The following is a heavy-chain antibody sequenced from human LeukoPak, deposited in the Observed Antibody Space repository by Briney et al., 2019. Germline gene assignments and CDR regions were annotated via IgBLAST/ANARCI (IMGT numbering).Heavy chain of an antibody. Sequence: ASVKVSCKVSGYTLTELYIHWVRQAPGKGLEWMGGFDPEENKRIYAQKFKGRVTMTEDTSTDTAYMELSSLRFEDTAVYYCARSPHILTGENFDYWGQGTLVTVSS. D-gene: IGHD3-9*01. CDR2: FDPEENKR. J-gene: IGHJ4*02. CDR3: ARSPHILTGENFDY. CDR1: GYTLTELY. V-gene: IGHV1-24*01.